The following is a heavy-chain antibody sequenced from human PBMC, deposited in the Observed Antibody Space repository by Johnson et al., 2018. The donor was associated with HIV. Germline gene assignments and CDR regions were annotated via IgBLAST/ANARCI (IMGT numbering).Heavy chain of an antibody. CDR2: ISYAGSNK. Sequence: QVQLVESGGGVVQPGRSLRLSCAASGFTFSSYAMHWVRQAPGKGLEWVAVISYAGSNKYYADSVKGRFTISRDNSKNTLYLQMNSLRDEDTALYYCAKDRSGGALGAFDIWGQGTMVTVSS. D-gene: IGHD2-15*01. CDR3: AKDRSGGALGAFDI. J-gene: IGHJ3*02. V-gene: IGHV3-30-3*02. CDR1: GFTFSSYA.